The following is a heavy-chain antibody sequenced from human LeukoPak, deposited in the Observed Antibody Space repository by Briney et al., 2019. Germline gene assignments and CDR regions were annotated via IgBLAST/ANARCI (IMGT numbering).Heavy chain of an antibody. CDR2: IKQDGSVK. J-gene: IGHJ3*02. CDR3: ARSRAAAFDI. CDR1: GFTFSSYA. D-gene: IGHD2-15*01. Sequence: GGSLRLSCAASGFTFSSYAMSWVRQAPGKGLEWVANIKQDGSVKYYVDSVKGRFTISRDNAKNSLHLQMNSLRAEDTAVYYCARSRAAAFDIWGQGTMVTVSS. V-gene: IGHV3-7*01.